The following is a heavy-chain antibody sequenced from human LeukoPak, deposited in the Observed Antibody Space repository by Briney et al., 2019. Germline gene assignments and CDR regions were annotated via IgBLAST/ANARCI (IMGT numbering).Heavy chain of an antibody. CDR2: ISYDGSNK. V-gene: IGHV3-30*04. J-gene: IGHJ5*02. CDR1: GFTFSSYA. Sequence: GGSLRLSCAASGFTFSSYAMHWVRQAPGKGLEWVAVISYDGSNKDDADSVKGRFTISRDNSKNTLYLQMNSLRAEDTAVYYCAKSGGYSYANAWGQGTLVTVSS. D-gene: IGHD5-18*01. CDR3: AKSGGYSYANA.